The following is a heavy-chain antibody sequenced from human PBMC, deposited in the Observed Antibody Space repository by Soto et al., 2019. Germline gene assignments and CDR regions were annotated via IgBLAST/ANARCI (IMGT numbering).Heavy chain of an antibody. J-gene: IGHJ4*02. D-gene: IGHD2-2*01. CDR3: ARAYSADSNFDY. CDR1: GGTFSSYA. Sequence: GASVKVSCKASGGTFSSYAISWVRQAPGQGLEWMGGIIPIFGTANYAQKFQGRVTITADESTSTAYMELSSLRSEDTAVYYCARAYSADSNFDYWGQGTLVTVSS. V-gene: IGHV1-69*13. CDR2: IIPIFGTA.